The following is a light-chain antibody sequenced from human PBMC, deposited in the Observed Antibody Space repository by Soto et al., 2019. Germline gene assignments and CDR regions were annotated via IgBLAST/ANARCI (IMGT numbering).Light chain of an antibody. J-gene: IGKJ3*01. CDR3: QQSYSSPST. CDR1: QAISNY. CDR2: AAS. V-gene: IGKV1-39*01. Sequence: DIQMTQSPSFLSASVGDRVTITCRASQAISNYLNWHQQKPGKAPNLLIFAASILQSGVPSRFSGSGSETDYTLTITSLQPEDFATYYCQQSYSSPSTFGPGTKVDIK.